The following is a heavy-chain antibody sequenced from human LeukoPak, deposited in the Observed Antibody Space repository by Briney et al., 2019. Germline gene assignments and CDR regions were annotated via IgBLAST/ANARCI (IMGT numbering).Heavy chain of an antibody. D-gene: IGHD3-22*01. Sequence: GGSLRLSCAASGFTFSSYSMNWVRQAPGKGLEWVGFIRSKTYDGTTEYAASVKGRFTISRDDSKSIAYLQMNSLKTEDTAVYYCTRGVDYYDSSGYQYYFDYWGQGTLVTVSS. CDR1: GFTFSSYS. V-gene: IGHV3-49*04. CDR2: IRSKTYDGTT. J-gene: IGHJ4*02. CDR3: TRGVDYYDSSGYQYYFDY.